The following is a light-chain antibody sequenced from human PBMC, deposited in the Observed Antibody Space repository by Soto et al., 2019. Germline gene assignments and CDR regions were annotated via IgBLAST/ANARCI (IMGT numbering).Light chain of an antibody. J-gene: IGLJ1*01. V-gene: IGLV2-14*01. CDR1: SSDVGGYDY. CDR2: DVT. Sequence: QSALTQPASVSGSPGQSITISCTGTSSDVGGYDYVSWYQQHPGKAPKLMIYDVTNRPSGVSNRFSGSKSGNTASLTISGLQAEDEADYYCISYASLNTYVFRTGTQLTVL. CDR3: ISYASLNTYV.